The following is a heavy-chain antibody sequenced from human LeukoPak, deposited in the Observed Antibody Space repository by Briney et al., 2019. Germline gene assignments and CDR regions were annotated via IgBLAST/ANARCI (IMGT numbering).Heavy chain of an antibody. D-gene: IGHD6-13*01. Sequence: ASVKVSCKVSGYTLTELSMHWVRQAPGKGLEWMGGFDPKDGETIYAQKFQGRVTMTEDTSTDTAYMELSSLRSEDTAVYYCAVGGIAAAGLYYYYMDVWGKGTTVTVSS. CDR1: GYTLTELS. CDR3: AVGGIAAAGLYYYYMDV. CDR2: FDPKDGET. V-gene: IGHV1-24*01. J-gene: IGHJ6*03.